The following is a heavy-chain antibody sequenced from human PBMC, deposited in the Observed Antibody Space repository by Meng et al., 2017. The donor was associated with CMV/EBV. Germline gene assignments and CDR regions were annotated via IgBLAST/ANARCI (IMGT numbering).Heavy chain of an antibody. CDR2: ISYDGSNK. V-gene: IGHV3-30*03. CDR1: GFTFSNSD. J-gene: IGHJ6*02. Sequence: GESLKISCAASGFTFSNSDMNWVRQAPGKGLEWVAVISYDGSNKYYADSVKGRFTISRDNSKNTLYLQMNSLRAEDTAVYYCARGSHYYYYGMDVWGQGTTVTVSS. CDR3: ARGSHYYYYGMDV.